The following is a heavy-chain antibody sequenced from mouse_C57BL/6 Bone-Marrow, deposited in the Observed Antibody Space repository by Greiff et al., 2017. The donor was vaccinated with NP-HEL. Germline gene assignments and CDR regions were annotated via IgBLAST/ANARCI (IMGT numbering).Heavy chain of an antibody. J-gene: IGHJ3*01. CDR2: IWGVGST. Sequence: VKLVESGPGLVAPSQSLSITCTVSGFSLTSYGVDWVRQSPGKGLEWLGVIWGVGSTNYNSALKSRLSISKDNSKSQVFLKMNSLQTDDTAMYYCAIYDYDGAYWGQGTLVTVSA. CDR1: GFSLTSYG. CDR3: AIYDYDGAY. V-gene: IGHV2-6*01. D-gene: IGHD2-4*01.